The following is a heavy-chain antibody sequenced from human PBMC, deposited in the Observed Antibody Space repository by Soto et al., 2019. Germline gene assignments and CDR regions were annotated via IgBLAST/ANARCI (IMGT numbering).Heavy chain of an antibody. CDR2: VDSDGSTT. CDR3: VRADVNYYDSSGYKY. J-gene: IGHJ4*02. Sequence: QLGGSLRLSCAASGFTFSVYWMHWVRQVPGEGLVWVSRVDSDGSTTSYVDSVKGRFTISRDNAKNTLYLQMNSLRSEDTAVYYCVRADVNYYDSSGYKYWGQGTLVTVSS. D-gene: IGHD3-22*01. V-gene: IGHV3-74*01. CDR1: GFTFSVYW.